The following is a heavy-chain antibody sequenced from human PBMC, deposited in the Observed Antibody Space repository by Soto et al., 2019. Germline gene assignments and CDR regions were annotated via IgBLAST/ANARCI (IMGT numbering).Heavy chain of an antibody. CDR2: IIPIFGTA. Sequence: QVQLVQSGAEVKKPGSSVKVSCKASGGTFSSYAISWVRQAPGQGLEWMGGIIPIFGTANYAQKFQGRVTNTADESTSTAYMELSSLRSEDTAVYYCARGSITMIVGGSYNWFDPWGQGTLVTVSS. CDR1: GGTFSSYA. D-gene: IGHD3-22*01. V-gene: IGHV1-69*01. CDR3: ARGSITMIVGGSYNWFDP. J-gene: IGHJ5*02.